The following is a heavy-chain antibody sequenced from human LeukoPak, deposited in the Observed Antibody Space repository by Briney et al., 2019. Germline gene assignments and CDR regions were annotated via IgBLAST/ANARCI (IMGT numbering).Heavy chain of an antibody. V-gene: IGHV1-69*04. CDR1: GGTFSSYA. J-gene: IGHJ5*02. CDR2: IIPILGIA. CDR3: ARGSKTPSAPLFDP. Sequence: SVKVSCKASGGTFSSYAISWVRQASGQGLEWMGRIIPILGIANYAQEFQGRVTITADKSTSTAYMELSSLRSEDTAVYYCARGSKTPSAPLFDPWGQGTLVTVSS.